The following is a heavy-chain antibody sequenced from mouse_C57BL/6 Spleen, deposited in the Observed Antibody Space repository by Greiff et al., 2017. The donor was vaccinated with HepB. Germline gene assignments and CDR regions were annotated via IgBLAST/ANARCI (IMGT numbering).Heavy chain of an antibody. CDR3: TRETQCSNVDC. V-gene: IGHV5-9-1*02. CDR1: GYTFTSYA. CDR2: ISSGGDYI. J-gene: IGHJ2*01. Sequence: EVQLVESGEGLVKPGGSLKLSCEASGYTFTSYAMSWVRQTPEKRLEWVAYISSGGDYIYYADTVKGRFTISRDNARNTLYLQMSSLKSEDTAMYYCTRETQCSNVDCGGEGTTLAASS. D-gene: IGHD2-5*01.